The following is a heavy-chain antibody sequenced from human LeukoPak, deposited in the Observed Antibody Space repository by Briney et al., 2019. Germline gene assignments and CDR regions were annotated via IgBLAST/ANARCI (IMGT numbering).Heavy chain of an antibody. CDR3: TRDQTPYY. CDR1: GFTFGDYA. V-gene: IGHV3-49*04. Sequence: PGGSLRLSCTASGFTFGDYAMTWVRQAPGKGLEWVGFIRSQIYGGTPEHAASVKGRFTISRDDSEGVAYLQMNSLKTEDTAVYYCTRDQTPYYWGQGTLVTVSS. CDR2: IRSQIYGGTP. J-gene: IGHJ4*02.